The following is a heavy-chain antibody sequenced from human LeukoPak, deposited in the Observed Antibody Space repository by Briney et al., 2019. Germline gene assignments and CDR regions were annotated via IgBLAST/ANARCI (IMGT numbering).Heavy chain of an antibody. Sequence: PGGSLRLSCAASGFTFDDYGMSWVRQAPGKGLEWVSGINWNGGSTGYADSVKGRFTISRDNAKNSLYLQMNSLRAEDTALYYCARVAYCGGDCYTHYFDYWGQGTLVTVSS. V-gene: IGHV3-20*04. J-gene: IGHJ4*02. CDR3: ARVAYCGGDCYTHYFDY. CDR1: GFTFDDYG. CDR2: INWNGGST. D-gene: IGHD2-21*02.